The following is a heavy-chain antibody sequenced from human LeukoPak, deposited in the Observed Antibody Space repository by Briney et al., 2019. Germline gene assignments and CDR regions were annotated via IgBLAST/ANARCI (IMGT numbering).Heavy chain of an antibody. V-gene: IGHV4-4*02. CDR3: AREEGIAVKLNYFDY. Sequence: SETLSLTCAVSGGSISSSNWWSWVRQPPGKGLEWIGEIYRSGSTNYNPSLKSRVTISVDKSKNQFSLKLSSVTAADTAVYYCAREEGIAVKLNYFDYWGQGTLVTVSS. CDR2: IYRSGST. D-gene: IGHD6-19*01. J-gene: IGHJ4*02. CDR1: GGSISSSNW.